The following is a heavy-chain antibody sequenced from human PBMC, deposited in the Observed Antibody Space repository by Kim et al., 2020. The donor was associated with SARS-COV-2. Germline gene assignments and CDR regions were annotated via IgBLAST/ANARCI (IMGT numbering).Heavy chain of an antibody. J-gene: IGHJ4*02. Sequence: GGSLRLSCAASGFTFDDYAMHWVRQAPGKGLEWVSGISWNSGSIGYADSVKGRFTISRDNAKNSLYLQMNSLRAEDTAFYYCAKDIGFGYNYGYFHYWGQGTLVTVSS. CDR1: GFTFDDYA. CDR2: ISWNSGSI. D-gene: IGHD5-18*01. V-gene: IGHV3-9*01. CDR3: AKDIGFGYNYGYFHY.